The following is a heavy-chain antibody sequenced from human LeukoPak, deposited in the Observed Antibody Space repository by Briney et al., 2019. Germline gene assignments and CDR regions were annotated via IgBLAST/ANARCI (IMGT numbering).Heavy chain of an antibody. D-gene: IGHD1-14*01. V-gene: IGHV4-38-2*02. CDR2: IYHSGST. CDR1: GYSISSGYY. CDR3: ARRDHNYYYYYMDV. J-gene: IGHJ6*03. Sequence: SETLSLTCTVSGYSISSGYYWGWIRQPPGKGLEWIGSIYHSGSTYYNPSLKSRVTISVDTSKNQFSLKLSSVTAADTAVYYCARRDHNYYYYYMDVWGKGTTVTVSS.